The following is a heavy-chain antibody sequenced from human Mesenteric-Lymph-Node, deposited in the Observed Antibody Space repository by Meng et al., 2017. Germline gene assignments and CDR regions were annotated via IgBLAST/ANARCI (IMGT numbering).Heavy chain of an antibody. J-gene: IGHJ4*02. CDR1: GYTFSNYG. CDR3: ARGPEEFDY. CDR2: MNPNIGNT. Sequence: QVQLVQSGAEVKKPGASVKVSCKATGYTFSNYGISWVRQATGKGLEWMGWMNPNIGNTGYAQKFQGRVTMTRNTSISTAYMELSSLRSEDTAVYYCARGPEEFDYWGQGTLVTVSS. V-gene: IGHV1-8*02.